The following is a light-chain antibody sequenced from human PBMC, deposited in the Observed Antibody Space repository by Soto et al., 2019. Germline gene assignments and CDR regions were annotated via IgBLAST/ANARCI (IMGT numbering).Light chain of an antibody. Sequence: DIQMTQSPSTLSGSVGDRFTITCRSSQTISSWLAWYQQKPGKAPKLLIYNASTLKSGVPSRFSGSGSGKEFTLTISSLQPDDFATYYCQHYNSYSEAFGQGTKVDIK. V-gene: IGKV1-5*03. CDR2: NAS. J-gene: IGKJ1*01. CDR1: QTISSW. CDR3: QHYNSYSEA.